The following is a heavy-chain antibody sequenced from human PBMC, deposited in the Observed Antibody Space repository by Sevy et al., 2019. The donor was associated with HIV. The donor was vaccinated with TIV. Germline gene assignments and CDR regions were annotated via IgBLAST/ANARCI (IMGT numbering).Heavy chain of an antibody. CDR3: AKRRVQSGLSGGGANYGMDV. CDR2: LIGGGSCP. D-gene: IGHD2-8*02. CDR1: GFPFSSYA. Sequence: GGSLRLSCAASGFPFSSYAMSWVRQAPGKGLEWVSTLIGGGSCPSFADSVTGRFTISRANSRNTIYLQMNSLRAEDTAIYYCAKRRVQSGLSGGGANYGMDVCGRGTTVTVSS. J-gene: IGHJ6*02. V-gene: IGHV3-23*01.